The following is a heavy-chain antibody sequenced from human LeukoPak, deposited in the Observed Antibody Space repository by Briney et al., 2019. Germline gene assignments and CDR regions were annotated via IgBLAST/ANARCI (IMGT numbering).Heavy chain of an antibody. CDR3: AGCASHDAFDI. CDR1: GFTFSSYA. V-gene: IGHV3-30-3*01. D-gene: IGHD2-2*01. CDR2: ISYDGSNK. Sequence: GGSLRLSCAASGFTFSSYAMHWVRQAPGKGLEWVAVISYDGSNKYYADSVKGRFTISRDNSKNTLYLQMNSLRAEDTAVYYCAGCASHDAFDIWGQGTMVTVSS. J-gene: IGHJ3*02.